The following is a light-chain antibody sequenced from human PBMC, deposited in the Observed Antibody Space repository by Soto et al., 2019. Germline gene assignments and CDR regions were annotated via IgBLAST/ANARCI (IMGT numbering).Light chain of an antibody. CDR3: SSYTGSSTSVV. J-gene: IGLJ2*01. CDR2: DVS. Sequence: QSALTQPASVSGSPGQSITISCTGTSSDVGTYNYVSWYQQHPGKAPKLMIYDVSNRPSGVSDRFSGSKSGNTASLTISGFQAEDEADYYCSSYTGSSTSVVFGGGTKVTVL. CDR1: SSDVGTYNY. V-gene: IGLV2-14*01.